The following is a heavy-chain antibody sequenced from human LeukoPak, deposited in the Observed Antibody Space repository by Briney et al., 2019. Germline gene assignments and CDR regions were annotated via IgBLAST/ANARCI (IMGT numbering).Heavy chain of an antibody. CDR3: AKDQRREGRFNTAMVTCFDY. CDR1: GFTFSSYA. J-gene: IGHJ4*02. Sequence: PGGSLRLSCAASGFTFSSYAMSWVRQAPGKGLEWVSAICGSGGSTYYADSVKGRFTISRDNSKNTLYLQMNSLRAEDTAVYYCAKDQRREGRFNTAMVTCFDYWGQGTLVTVSS. CDR2: ICGSGGST. V-gene: IGHV3-23*01. D-gene: IGHD5-18*01.